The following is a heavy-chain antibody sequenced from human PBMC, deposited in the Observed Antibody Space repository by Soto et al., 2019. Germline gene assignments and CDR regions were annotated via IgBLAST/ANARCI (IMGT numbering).Heavy chain of an antibody. V-gene: IGHV4-61*01. Sequence: SETLSLTCTVSGGSVSSGSYYWSWTRQPPGKGLEWIGYIYYSGSTNYNPSLKSRVTISVDTSKNQFSLKLSSVTAADTAVYYCARTLYSSENAFDIWGQGTRVTVSS. D-gene: IGHD6-19*01. CDR3: ARTLYSSENAFDI. CDR2: IYYSGST. J-gene: IGHJ3*02. CDR1: GGSVSSGSYY.